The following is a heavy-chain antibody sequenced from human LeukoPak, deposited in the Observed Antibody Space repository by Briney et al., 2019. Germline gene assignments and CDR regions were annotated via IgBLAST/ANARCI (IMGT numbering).Heavy chain of an antibody. J-gene: IGHJ4*02. CDR2: INQDGRQI. Sequence: AGGSLRLSSAASGFTFSSYWMSWVRQAPGKGLESVANINQDGRQIYYVDSVKGRFTISRDNAKNSLYLQMNSLRVEDTAVYYCARSLWPEDYWGQGTLVTVSS. V-gene: IGHV3-7*01. CDR1: GFTFSSYW. CDR3: ARSLWPEDY. D-gene: IGHD3-16*01.